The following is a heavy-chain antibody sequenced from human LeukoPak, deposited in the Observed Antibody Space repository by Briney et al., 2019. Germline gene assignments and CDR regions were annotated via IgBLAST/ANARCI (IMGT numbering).Heavy chain of an antibody. D-gene: IGHD3-3*01. V-gene: IGHV1-69*05. Sequence: ASVKVSCKASGGTFGSYAISWVRQAPGQGLEWMGGIIPIFGIANYAQKFQGRVTITTDESTSTAYMELSSLRSEDTAVDYCARGNNDFWSGYSSGSYYMDVWGKGTTVTVSS. J-gene: IGHJ6*03. CDR2: IIPIFGIA. CDR1: GGTFGSYA. CDR3: ARGNNDFWSGYSSGSYYMDV.